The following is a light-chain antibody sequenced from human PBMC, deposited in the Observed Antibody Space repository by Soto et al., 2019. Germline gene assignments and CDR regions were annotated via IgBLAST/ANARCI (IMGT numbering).Light chain of an antibody. CDR2: DAS. Sequence: MVLTQSPPTMSLPQGERATLSCGASERVSSSYVAWYQMKAGLAPRLLIHDASTRASGIPDRFRGSKSGTDFTLTIRGLEPEDAALYYCQQYGSSPITFGQGTRLEIK. V-gene: IGKV3D-20*01. J-gene: IGKJ5*01. CDR3: QQYGSSPIT. CDR1: ERVSSSY.